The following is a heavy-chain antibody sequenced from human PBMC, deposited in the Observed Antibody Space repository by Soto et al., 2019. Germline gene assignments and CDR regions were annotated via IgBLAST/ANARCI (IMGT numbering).Heavy chain of an antibody. J-gene: IGHJ4*02. V-gene: IGHV3-30*18. CDR1: GFTFSSYG. D-gene: IGHD1-1*01. CDR2: ISYDGNVA. CDR3: AKEGPITNWYFDY. Sequence: QVQLVESGGGVVQPGRSLRLSCAASGFTFSSYGMHWVRQAPGKGLEWVTVISYDGNVAYYADSVKGRFTISRDNSKNTLSLQRLSLSTEDTAMYYWAKEGPITNWYFDYWGQGTLVTVSS.